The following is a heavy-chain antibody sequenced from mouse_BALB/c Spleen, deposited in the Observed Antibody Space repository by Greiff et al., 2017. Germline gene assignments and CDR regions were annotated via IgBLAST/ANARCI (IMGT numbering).Heavy chain of an antibody. J-gene: IGHJ4*01. D-gene: IGHD2-4*01. CDR3: ARTMITEDYAMEN. CDR1: GYTFTSYC. CDR2: ITPSNGRT. V-gene: IGHV1S81*02. Sequence: QVQLQQPGAELVKPGASVKLSCKASGYTFTSYCMHWVQQRPGQGLEWIGEITPSNGRTNYNEKFKSKATLTVDKSSSTAYMQLSSLTSEDSAVYYRARTMITEDYAMENWGQGTSVTVS.